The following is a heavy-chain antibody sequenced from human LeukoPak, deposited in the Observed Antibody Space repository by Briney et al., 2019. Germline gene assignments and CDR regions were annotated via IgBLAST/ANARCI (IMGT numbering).Heavy chain of an antibody. D-gene: IGHD3-10*01. V-gene: IGHV3-30*04. CDR3: ARGSGVLLWFGELEFDAFDI. CDR2: ISYDGSNK. Sequence: GGSLRLSCAASGFTFSSYAMHWVRQAPGKGLEWVAVISYDGSNKYYADSGKGRFTISRVNSKNTLYLQMNSLRAEDTAVYYCARGSGVLLWFGELEFDAFDIWGQGTMVTVSS. CDR1: GFTFSSYA. J-gene: IGHJ3*02.